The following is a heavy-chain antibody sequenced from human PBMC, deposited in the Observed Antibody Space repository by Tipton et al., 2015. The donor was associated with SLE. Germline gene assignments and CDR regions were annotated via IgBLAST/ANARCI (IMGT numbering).Heavy chain of an antibody. CDR3: AREGGGYADY. CDR2: IYYSGST. CDR1: GGSISSSSYY. J-gene: IGHJ4*02. V-gene: IGHV4-39*07. D-gene: IGHD2-15*01. Sequence: TLSLTCTVSGGSISSSSYYWGWIRQPPGKGLEWIGSIYYSGSTYYNPSLKSRVTISVDTSKNQFSLKLSSVTAADTAVYYCAREGGGYADYWGQGTLVTVSS.